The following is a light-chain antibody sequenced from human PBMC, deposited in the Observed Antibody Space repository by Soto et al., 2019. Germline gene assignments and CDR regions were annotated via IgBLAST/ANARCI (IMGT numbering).Light chain of an antibody. CDR2: GAS. Sequence: EIVLTQSPGTLSLSPGERATLSCRASQSVSSSYLAWYQQKPGQAPRLLIYGASSRATGIPDRFSGSGSGTDVAGASRRLEPEDFAVYYCQQYGSSPLVTFGQGTRLEIK. V-gene: IGKV3-20*01. CDR1: QSVSSSY. CDR3: QQYGSSPLVT. J-gene: IGKJ5*01.